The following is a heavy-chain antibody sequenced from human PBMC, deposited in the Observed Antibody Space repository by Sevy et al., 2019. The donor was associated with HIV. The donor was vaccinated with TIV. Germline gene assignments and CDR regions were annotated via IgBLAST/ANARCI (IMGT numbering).Heavy chain of an antibody. CDR2: ISSSSSSI. J-gene: IGHJ4*02. CDR3: ARADNYYGGRNFDS. D-gene: IGHD1-26*01. Sequence: GGSLRLSCAVSGFTLSSYSMNWVRQAPGKGLEWVSYISSSSSSIYYADSVKRRFTISRDNAKNSLYLQMNSLRDEDTAVYYCARADNYYGGRNFDSWGQGTLVTVSS. V-gene: IGHV3-48*02. CDR1: GFTLSSYS.